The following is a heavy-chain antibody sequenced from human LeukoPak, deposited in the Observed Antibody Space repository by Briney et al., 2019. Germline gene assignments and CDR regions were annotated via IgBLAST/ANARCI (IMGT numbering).Heavy chain of an antibody. Sequence: SETLSLTCTVSGDSVNNYYWSWIRQPPGKGLEWIGYISDSGSASYNPSLKSRVTISVDTSKNQFSLKLSSVTAADTAVYYCARAVITMMAADYWGQGTLVTVSS. CDR3: ARAVITMMAADY. D-gene: IGHD3-22*01. V-gene: IGHV4-59*08. J-gene: IGHJ4*02. CDR2: ISDSGSA. CDR1: GDSVNNYY.